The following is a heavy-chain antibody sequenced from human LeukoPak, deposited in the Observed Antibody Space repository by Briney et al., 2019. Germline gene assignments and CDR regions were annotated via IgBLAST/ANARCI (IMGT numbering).Heavy chain of an antibody. Sequence: KPSETLSLTCTVSGGSISSYYWSWIRQPPGKGLEWIGYIYTSGSTNYNPSLKSRLTISGDTSKNQFTLRLSSVTAADTAVYFCARLRVSGSYLYYFDYWGQGTLVTVSS. J-gene: IGHJ4*02. V-gene: IGHV4-4*09. CDR2: IYTSGST. CDR1: GGSISSYY. D-gene: IGHD1-26*01. CDR3: ARLRVSGSYLYYFDY.